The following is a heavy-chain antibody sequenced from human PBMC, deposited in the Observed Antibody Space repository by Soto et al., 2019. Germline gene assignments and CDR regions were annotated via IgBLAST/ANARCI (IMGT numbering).Heavy chain of an antibody. J-gene: IGHJ6*02. CDR2: ISSSGSTI. Sequence: GGSLRLSCAASGFTFSSYEMNWVRQAPGKGLEWVSYISSSGSTIYYADSVKGRFTISRDNAKNSLYLQMNSLRAEDTAVYYCGRDTRSGFGAITIFGVVTSPKDYGMDVWGQGTTVTVSS. V-gene: IGHV3-48*03. CDR1: GFTFSSYE. D-gene: IGHD3-3*01. CDR3: GRDTRSGFGAITIFGVVTSPKDYGMDV.